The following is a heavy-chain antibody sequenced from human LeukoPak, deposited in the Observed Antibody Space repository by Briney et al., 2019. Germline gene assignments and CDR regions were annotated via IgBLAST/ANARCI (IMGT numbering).Heavy chain of an antibody. D-gene: IGHD6-19*01. CDR1: GYTFTEYC. J-gene: IGHJ3*02. CDR3: TRGGIAMAGTCAFDI. V-gene: IGHV1-18*01. Sequence: ASVKVSCKASGYTFTEYCISWLRQAPGQGLEWAGWISVYSGNTDYAQKLQGRLTMTIDTSTSTAYVELRSLRSDDTAVYYCTRGGIAMAGTCAFDIWGQGTMVTVSS. CDR2: ISVYSGNT.